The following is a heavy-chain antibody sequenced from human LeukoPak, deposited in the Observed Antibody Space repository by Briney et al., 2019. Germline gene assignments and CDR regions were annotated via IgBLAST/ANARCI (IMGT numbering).Heavy chain of an antibody. D-gene: IGHD3-22*01. CDR2: ISSSSSTI. Sequence: PGGSLRLSCAASGFTFSSYSMNWVRQAPGKGLEWVSYISSSSSTIYYADSVKGRFTISRENAKNSLYLQMNSLRAEDTAVYYCARRNYDSSGYPTDYYYMDVWGKGTTVTVSS. CDR3: ARRNYDSSGYPTDYYYMDV. CDR1: GFTFSSYS. V-gene: IGHV3-48*04. J-gene: IGHJ6*03.